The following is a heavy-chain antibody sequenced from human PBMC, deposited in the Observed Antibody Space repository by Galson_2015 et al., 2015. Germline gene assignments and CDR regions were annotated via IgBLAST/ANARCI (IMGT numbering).Heavy chain of an antibody. CDR1: GFTFSSYA. CDR2: ISSNGDSK. D-gene: IGHD1-26*01. V-gene: IGHV3-64*01. CDR3: AELPASSGSFYAPDYY. Sequence: SLRLSCAASGFTFSSYAMHWVRQAPGKGLEFIAGISSNGDSKYYARAVKGRFTISRDNSKNKLYLQMGSLRSDDLAVYYCAELPASSGSFYAPDYYWAQRTPVAAS. J-gene: IGHJ4*02.